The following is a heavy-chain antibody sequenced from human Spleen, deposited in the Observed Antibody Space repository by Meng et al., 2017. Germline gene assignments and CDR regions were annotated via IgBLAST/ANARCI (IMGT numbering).Heavy chain of an antibody. J-gene: IGHJ1*01. D-gene: IGHD3-10*01. CDR3: LRGSGGSV. CDR1: GDSITNHNW. V-gene: IGHV4-4*02. Sequence: QVQLRESGPAPVKPSQTLSLTGSVSGDSITNHNWSAWVRQPPGKGRAWIGEIPHRRSSAYHPSLKSRVSMSIDKSKNQFSLKLTSVTAADTAVYHCLRGSGGSVWGQGTLVTVSS. CDR2: IPHRRSS.